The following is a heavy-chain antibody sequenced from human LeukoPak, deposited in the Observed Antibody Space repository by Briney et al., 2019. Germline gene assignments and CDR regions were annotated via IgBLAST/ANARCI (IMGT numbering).Heavy chain of an antibody. D-gene: IGHD6-13*01. CDR1: GGSISTYY. CDR3: ARVQGQQLVEWFDP. V-gene: IGHV4-59*01. CDR2: IYYSGNT. J-gene: IGHJ5*02. Sequence: SETPSLTCTVSGGSISTYYWSWIRQPPGKGLEWIGHIYYSGNTRYNPSLKSRVTISVDTSKNQFSLKVSSVTAADTAVYYCARVQGQQLVEWFDPWGQGTLVTVSS.